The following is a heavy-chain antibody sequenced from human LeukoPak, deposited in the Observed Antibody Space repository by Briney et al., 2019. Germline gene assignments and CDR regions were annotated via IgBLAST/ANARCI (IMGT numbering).Heavy chain of an antibody. CDR3: ASPLDPSDSDTWFDL. CDR2: ISPGDSDT. D-gene: IGHD2-21*01. Sequence: GESLKISWKGSGYNFTDYWIGWVRQVPGKGLEGMGIISPGDSDTRYRPSFQGQVTMSADTSISTAYLQWSSLKASDTAMYYCASPLDPSDSDTWFDLWGQGTLVTVSS. V-gene: IGHV5-51*01. J-gene: IGHJ5*02. CDR1: GYNFTDYW.